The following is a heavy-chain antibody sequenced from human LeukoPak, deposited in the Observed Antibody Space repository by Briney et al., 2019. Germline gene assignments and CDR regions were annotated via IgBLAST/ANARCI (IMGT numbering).Heavy chain of an antibody. CDR2: ISSSSSYI. CDR3: ARDSGYSSGWYLFDY. CDR1: GFTFSSYS. D-gene: IGHD6-19*01. J-gene: IGHJ4*02. Sequence: GGSLSLSCAASGFTFSSYSMNWVRQAPGKGLAWVSSISSSSSYIYYAGSVKGRFTISRDNAKNSLYLQMNSLRAEDTAVYYCARDSGYSSGWYLFDYWGQGTLVTVSS. V-gene: IGHV3-21*01.